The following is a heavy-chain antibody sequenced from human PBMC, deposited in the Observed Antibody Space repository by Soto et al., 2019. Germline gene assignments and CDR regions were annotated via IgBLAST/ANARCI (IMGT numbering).Heavy chain of an antibody. Sequence: LRLSCAASGFTFSSYDMHWVRQATGKGLEWVSAIGTAGDPYYPGSVKGRFTISRENAKNSLYLQMNSLRAGDTAVYYCARGIRYSSSWYWAFDIWGQGTMVTVSS. D-gene: IGHD6-13*01. CDR2: IGTAGDP. V-gene: IGHV3-13*05. J-gene: IGHJ3*02. CDR1: GFTFSSYD. CDR3: ARGIRYSSSWYWAFDI.